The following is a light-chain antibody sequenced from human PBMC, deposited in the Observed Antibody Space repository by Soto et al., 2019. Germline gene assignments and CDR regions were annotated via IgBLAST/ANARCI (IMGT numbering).Light chain of an antibody. CDR2: GNS. J-gene: IGLJ3*02. Sequence: QSLLTQPPSVSGAPGQRVTISCTGSRSNIGAGYDVHWYQQLPGTAPKLLIYGNSNRPSGVPDRFSGSKSGTSGSLAITGLQAEDEADYYCQSYDSSLSGGVFGGGTKLTVL. CDR1: RSNIGAGYD. V-gene: IGLV1-40*01. CDR3: QSYDSSLSGGV.